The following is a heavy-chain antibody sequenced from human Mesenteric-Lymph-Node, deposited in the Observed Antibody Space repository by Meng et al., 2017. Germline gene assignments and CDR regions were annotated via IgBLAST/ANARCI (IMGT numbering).Heavy chain of an antibody. CDR3: ARMGGYDRSGYYYKFDY. D-gene: IGHD3-22*01. CDR2: IKQDGSAK. CDR1: GFTFSSYW. Sequence: GESLKISCAASGFTFSSYWMSWVRQAPGMGLEWVAHIKQDGSAKYYVDSVKGRFTISRDNAKNSLYLQMNSLRVEDTAVYFCARMGGYDRSGYYYKFDYWGQGALVTVSS. J-gene: IGHJ4*02. V-gene: IGHV3-7*01.